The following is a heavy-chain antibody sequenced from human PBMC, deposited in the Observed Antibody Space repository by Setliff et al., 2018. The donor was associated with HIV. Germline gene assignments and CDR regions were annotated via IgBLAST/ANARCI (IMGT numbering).Heavy chain of an antibody. D-gene: IGHD6-6*01. CDR3: ARDASISSPYDAFDI. CDR2: ISSNGGNT. CDR1: GFTFSSYA. J-gene: IGHJ3*02. V-gene: IGHV3-64*01. Sequence: PGGSLXXXXAASGFTFSSYAMHWVRQAPGKGLEYVSSISSNGGNTYYASSLKGRFTXSRDNSKNTLYLQMGSLRAEDMAVYYCARDASISSPYDAFDIWGQGTMVTVSS.